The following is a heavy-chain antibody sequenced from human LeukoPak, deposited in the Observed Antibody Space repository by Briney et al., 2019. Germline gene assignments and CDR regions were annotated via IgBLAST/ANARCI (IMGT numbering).Heavy chain of an antibody. V-gene: IGHV4-59*11. Sequence: PSETLSLTCTASGGSISSHYWSWIRQPPGKGLEWIGYIYCSGSTNYNPSLKSRVTISVDTSKNQFSLKLSSVTAADTAVYYCARGASYYDSSGYYYYFDYWGQGTLVTVSS. CDR2: IYCSGST. CDR1: GGSISSHY. CDR3: ARGASYYDSSGYYYYFDY. D-gene: IGHD3-22*01. J-gene: IGHJ4*02.